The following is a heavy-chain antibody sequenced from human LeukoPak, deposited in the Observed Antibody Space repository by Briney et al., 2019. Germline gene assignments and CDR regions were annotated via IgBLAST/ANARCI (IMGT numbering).Heavy chain of an antibody. CDR1: GFTFSSYG. D-gene: IGHD3-10*01. Sequence: GGSLRLSCAASGFTFSSYGMSWVRQAPGKGLEWVSAISGSGGSTYYADSVKGRFTISRDNSKNYLYLQMNSLRAEDTAVYYCARGHRNTMVRGVIRYYYMDVWGKGTTVSISS. V-gene: IGHV3-23*01. J-gene: IGHJ6*03. CDR3: ARGHRNTMVRGVIRYYYMDV. CDR2: ISGSGGST.